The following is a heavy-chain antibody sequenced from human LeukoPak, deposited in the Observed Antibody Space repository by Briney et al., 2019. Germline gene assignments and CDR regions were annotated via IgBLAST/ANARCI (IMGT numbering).Heavy chain of an antibody. CDR1: GFTFSSYS. CDR2: ISGSGGST. CDR3: AKFEAGAFDI. V-gene: IGHV3-23*01. J-gene: IGHJ3*02. D-gene: IGHD3-9*01. Sequence: GGSLRLSCAASGFTFSSYSMNWVRQAPGKGLEWVSAISGSGGSTYCADSVKGRFTISRDNSKNTLYLQMNSLRAEDTAVYYCAKFEAGAFDIRGQGTMVTVSS.